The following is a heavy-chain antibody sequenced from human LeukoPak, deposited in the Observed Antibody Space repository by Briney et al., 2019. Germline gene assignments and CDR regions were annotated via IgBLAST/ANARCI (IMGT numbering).Heavy chain of an antibody. Sequence: SETLSLTCTVSGGSISSGSYYWRWIRQPAGKGLEWIGRIYTSGSTNYNPSLKSRVTISVDTSKNQFSLKLSSVTAADTALYYWARDRGPYDFWSGYSPWFDPWGQGTLVTVSS. D-gene: IGHD3-3*01. CDR3: ARDRGPYDFWSGYSPWFDP. J-gene: IGHJ5*02. V-gene: IGHV4-61*02. CDR2: IYTSGST. CDR1: GGSISSGSYY.